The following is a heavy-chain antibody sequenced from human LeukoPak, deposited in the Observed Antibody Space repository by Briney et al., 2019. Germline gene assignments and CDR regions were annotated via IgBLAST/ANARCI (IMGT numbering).Heavy chain of an antibody. CDR2: INHSGSN. Sequence: SETLSLTCAVYGGSFRGYYWSWLRQPPGKGVEWGGEINHSGSNNYNQSLKRRVTISVLTSNNQFSLKLSSVTAADTAVYCCARVRRHNRYYHSNGGLGYGGQGTLVTLSS. J-gene: IGHJ4*02. D-gene: IGHD3-22*01. V-gene: IGHV4-34*01. CDR3: ARVRRHNRYYHSNGGLGY. CDR1: GGSFRGYY.